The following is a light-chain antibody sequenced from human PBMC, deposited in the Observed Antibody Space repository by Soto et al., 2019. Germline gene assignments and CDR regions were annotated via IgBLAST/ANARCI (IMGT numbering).Light chain of an antibody. V-gene: IGLV2-14*03. CDR1: STDVDGYDY. CDR2: DVN. Sequence: QSVLTQPASVSGSPGQSITISCTGASTDVDGYDYVSWYQQHPGQAPKHMIYDVNNRPSGVSYRFSGSKSGDTASLTISGLQAQDDADYYCSSYTSSAPFYVFGTGTKLTVL. CDR3: SSYTSSAPFYV. J-gene: IGLJ1*01.